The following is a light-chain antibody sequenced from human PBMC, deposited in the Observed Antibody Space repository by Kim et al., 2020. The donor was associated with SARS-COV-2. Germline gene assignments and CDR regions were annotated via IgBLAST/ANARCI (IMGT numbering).Light chain of an antibody. CDR2: DTT. V-gene: IGLV2-23*01. Sequence: QSALTQPASVSGSPGQSITIPCAGTSSDVGSDNLVPWYQHHPGKAPNLILYDTTKRPSGVPGRFSGSTSGNTASLTISGLQAEDEAVYFCCSFADSTTCKIFGGGTQLTVL. CDR3: CSFADSTTCKI. J-gene: IGLJ2*01. CDR1: SSDVGSDNL.